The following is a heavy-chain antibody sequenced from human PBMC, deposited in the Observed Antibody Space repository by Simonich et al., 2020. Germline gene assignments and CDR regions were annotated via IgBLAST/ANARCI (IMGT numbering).Heavy chain of an antibody. Sequence: QVQLVQSGAEVKKPGASVKVYCKASGYTFTSYGLSWVRQAPGQGLEWSGGVRAYKGNTNYAQKLEGRVTMTTDTSTSTAYMGLRSLRSDDTAVYYCARASRGTWWYYYFDYWGQGTLVTVSS. CDR2: VRAYKGNT. CDR1: GYTFTSYG. D-gene: IGHD2-15*01. CDR3: ARASRGTWWYYYFDY. V-gene: IGHV1-18*01. J-gene: IGHJ4*02.